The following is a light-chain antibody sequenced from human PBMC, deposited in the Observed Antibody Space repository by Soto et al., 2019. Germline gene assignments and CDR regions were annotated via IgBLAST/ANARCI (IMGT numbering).Light chain of an antibody. J-gene: IGKJ1*01. CDR2: VAS. CDR3: QQYNDWPPRWT. V-gene: IGKV3-15*01. CDR1: QSVGNY. Sequence: EVVMTQSPATLSVSPGERATLSCRASQSVGNYLAWYQQKPGQAPRLLIYVASTRATGIPARFSGSGSGTEFTLTINSLQSEDFAVYYCQQYNDWPPRWTFGQGTKVGI.